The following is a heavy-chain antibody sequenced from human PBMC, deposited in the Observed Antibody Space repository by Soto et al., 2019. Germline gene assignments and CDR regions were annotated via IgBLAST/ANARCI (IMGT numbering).Heavy chain of an antibody. Sequence: GGSLRLSCAASGFTFSSYGMHWVRQAPGKGLEWVAVISYDGSNKYYADSVKGRFTISRDNSKNTLYLQMNSLRAEDTAVYYCAKDGNYDSSGYYRFYYYYGMDVWGQGTTVTVSS. CDR2: ISYDGSNK. CDR1: GFTFSSYG. D-gene: IGHD3-22*01. V-gene: IGHV3-30*18. J-gene: IGHJ6*02. CDR3: AKDGNYDSSGYYRFYYYYGMDV.